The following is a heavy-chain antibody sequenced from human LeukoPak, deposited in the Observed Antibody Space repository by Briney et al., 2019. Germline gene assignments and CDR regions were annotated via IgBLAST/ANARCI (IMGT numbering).Heavy chain of an antibody. V-gene: IGHV4-59*01. CDR2: IYYSGST. CDR1: GGSISTYY. J-gene: IGHJ4*02. CDR3: ARGGVADPFDY. Sequence: SETLSLTCTVSGGSISTYYWSWIRQPPGKGLEWIGYIYYSGSTNYNPSLKSRVTISVDTSKNQFSLKLSSVTAADTAVYYCARGGVADPFDYWGQGTLVTVSS. D-gene: IGHD6-19*01.